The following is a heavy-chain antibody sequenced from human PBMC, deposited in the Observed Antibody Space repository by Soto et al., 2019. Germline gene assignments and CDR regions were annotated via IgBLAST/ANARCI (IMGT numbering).Heavy chain of an antibody. CDR2: IYHSGST. CDR3: ARDYDYGFDP. V-gene: IGHV4-30-2*01. J-gene: IGHJ5*02. D-gene: IGHD3-16*01. Sequence: SETLSLTCAVSGGSISSCGYSWSWIRQPPGKGLEWIGYIYHSGSTYYNPSLKSRVTISVDRSKNQFSLKLSSVTAADTAVYYCARDYDYGFDPWGQGTLVTVSS. CDR1: GGSISSCGYS.